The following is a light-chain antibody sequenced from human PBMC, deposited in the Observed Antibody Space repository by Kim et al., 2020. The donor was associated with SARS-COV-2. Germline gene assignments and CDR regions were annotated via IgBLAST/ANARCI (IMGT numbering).Light chain of an antibody. CDR2: GKN. CDR1: SPRSYY. V-gene: IGLV3-19*01. J-gene: IGLJ2*01. Sequence: LGQTVGITCQGDSPRSYYASWYQQRPGQAPVLVIYGKNNRPSGIPDRFSGSSSGNTASLTITGAQAEDEADYYCNSRDSSGNHLGVFGGGTQLTVL. CDR3: NSRDSSGNHLGV.